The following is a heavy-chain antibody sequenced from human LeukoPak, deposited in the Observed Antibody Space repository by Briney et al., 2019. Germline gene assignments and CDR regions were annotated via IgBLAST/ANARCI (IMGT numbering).Heavy chain of an antibody. Sequence: PGGSLRLSCAASGFTFSSYAMSWVRQAPGKGLEWVSAISGSGGSTYYADSVRGRFTISRDNSKNTLYLQMNSLRAEDTAVYYCAKDLLSGYDYFDYWGQGTLVTVSS. V-gene: IGHV3-23*01. CDR3: AKDLLSGYDYFDY. D-gene: IGHD5-12*01. CDR1: GFTFSSYA. J-gene: IGHJ4*02. CDR2: ISGSGGST.